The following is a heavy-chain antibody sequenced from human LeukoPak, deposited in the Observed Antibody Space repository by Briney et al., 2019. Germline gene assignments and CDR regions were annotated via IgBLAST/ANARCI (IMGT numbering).Heavy chain of an antibody. J-gene: IGHJ4*02. CDR3: ASTSGWYEPIDY. CDR1: GFTFSSYW. CDR2: IKQDGSDG. V-gene: IGHV3-7*02. Sequence: GGSLRLSCAASGFTFSSYWMSWVRQAPGKGLEWVANIKQDGSDGYYVDSVKGRFTISRDNSKNTLYLQMNSLRAEDTAVYYCASTSGWYEPIDYWGQGTLVTVSS. D-gene: IGHD6-19*01.